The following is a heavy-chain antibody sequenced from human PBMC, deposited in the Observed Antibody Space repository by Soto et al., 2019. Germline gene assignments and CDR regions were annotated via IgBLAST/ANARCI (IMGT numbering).Heavy chain of an antibody. Sequence: QVQLVQSGAEVKKPGSSVNVSCKASGGTFSSYAISWVRQAPGQGLEWMGGIIPIFGTANYAQKFQGRVTITADESTSTAYMELSSLRSEDTAVYYCARDGGPYYYDSSGYRTGYFQHWGQGTLVTVSS. CDR2: IIPIFGTA. D-gene: IGHD3-22*01. V-gene: IGHV1-69*01. J-gene: IGHJ1*01. CDR3: ARDGGPYYYDSSGYRTGYFQH. CDR1: GGTFSSYA.